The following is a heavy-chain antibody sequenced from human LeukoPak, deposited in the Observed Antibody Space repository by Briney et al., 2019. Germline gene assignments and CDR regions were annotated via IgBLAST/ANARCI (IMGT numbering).Heavy chain of an antibody. J-gene: IGHJ6*03. Sequence: ASVKVSCKVSGYTLTELSMHWVRQAPGKGLEWMGGFDPEDGETIYAQKFQGRVTMTEDTSTDTAYMELSSLRSEDTAVYYCARGTPKDIVATPGTGVYYYYMDVWGKGTTVTISS. CDR3: ARGTPKDIVATPGTGVYYYYMDV. CDR1: GYTLTELS. V-gene: IGHV1-24*01. CDR2: FDPEDGET. D-gene: IGHD5-12*01.